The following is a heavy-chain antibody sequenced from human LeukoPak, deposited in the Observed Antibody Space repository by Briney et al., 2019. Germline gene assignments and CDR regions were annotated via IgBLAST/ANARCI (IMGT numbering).Heavy chain of an antibody. Sequence: PSETLSLTCNVSGGSISNYYWSWVRQAPGKGLEWVSTISGSGGSTYYADSVKGRFSISRDNSKNTLYLQMHSLRAEDTAVYYCAKDTYSYGSPFDYWGQGTLVTVSS. CDR3: AKDTYSYGSPFDY. CDR2: ISGSGGST. D-gene: IGHD5-18*01. V-gene: IGHV3-23*01. CDR1: GGSISNYY. J-gene: IGHJ4*02.